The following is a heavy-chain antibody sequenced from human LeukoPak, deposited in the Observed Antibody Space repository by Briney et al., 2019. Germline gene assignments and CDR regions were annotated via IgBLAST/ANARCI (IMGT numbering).Heavy chain of an antibody. CDR3: ARTYSTHRHMDV. Sequence: GRSLRLSCAASGFTFSSYGMHWVRQAPGKGLEWVAVIWYDGSNKYYADSVKGRFTISRDNSKNTLYLQMNSLRAEDTAEYYCARTYSTHRHMDVWGQGTTVTVSS. CDR1: GFTFSSYG. CDR2: IWYDGSNK. V-gene: IGHV3-33*01. J-gene: IGHJ6*02. D-gene: IGHD6-13*01.